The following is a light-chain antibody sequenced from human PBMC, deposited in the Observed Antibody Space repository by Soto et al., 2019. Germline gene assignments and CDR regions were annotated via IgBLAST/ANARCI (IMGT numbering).Light chain of an antibody. CDR3: QQDNSYSPT. CDR2: DAS. Sequence: DIQMTKSPSTLSASVGDRVTITCRASQSISSWLAWYQQKPGKAPKLLIYDASSLESGVPSRFSGSGSGTEFTLTISSLQPDDFATYYCQQDNSYSPTFGQGTKVEIK. J-gene: IGKJ1*01. V-gene: IGKV1-5*01. CDR1: QSISSW.